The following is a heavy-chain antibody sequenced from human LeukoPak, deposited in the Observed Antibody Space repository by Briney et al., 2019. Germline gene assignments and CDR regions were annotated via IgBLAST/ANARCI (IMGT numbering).Heavy chain of an antibody. Sequence: ASVKVSCKASGGTFRTYAISWVRQAPGQGLEWMGGIIPIFGTANFAQKFQGRVRITNDESTRTAYMELSSLRSEDTAVYYCEGEFSYDSSGFYYLNWGQGTLVTVSS. CDR1: GGTFRTYA. CDR3: EGEFSYDSSGFYYLN. J-gene: IGHJ4*02. CDR2: IIPIFGTA. D-gene: IGHD3-22*01. V-gene: IGHV1-69*05.